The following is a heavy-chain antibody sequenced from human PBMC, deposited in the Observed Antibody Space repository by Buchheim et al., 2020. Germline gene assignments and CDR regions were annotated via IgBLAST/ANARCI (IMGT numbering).Heavy chain of an antibody. CDR2: IYATGST. J-gene: IGHJ4*02. CDR1: GSSISSGSYY. D-gene: IGHD5-18*01. CDR3: AASSFLDTAMVFDY. Sequence: QVQLQESGPGPVKPSQTLSLTCTVSGSSISSGSYYWTWIRQPAGKGLEWIGRIYATGSTHYHSSLKSRVSISLDTSKNQFSLTLSSVTAADTAVYYCAASSFLDTAMVFDYWGRGAL. V-gene: IGHV4-61*02.